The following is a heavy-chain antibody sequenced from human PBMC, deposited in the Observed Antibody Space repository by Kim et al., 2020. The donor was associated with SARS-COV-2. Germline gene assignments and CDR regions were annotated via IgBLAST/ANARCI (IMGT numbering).Heavy chain of an antibody. CDR3: AHHSSSNEVDAFDI. CDR2: ISYDGSNK. CDR1: GFTFSSYG. V-gene: IGHV3-30*03. D-gene: IGHD6-13*01. Sequence: GGSLRLSCAASGFTFSSYGMHWVRQAPGKGLEWVAVISYDGSNKYYADSVKGRFTISRDNSKNTLYLQMNSLRAEDTAVYYCAHHSSSNEVDAFDIWGQGTMVTVSS. J-gene: IGHJ3*02.